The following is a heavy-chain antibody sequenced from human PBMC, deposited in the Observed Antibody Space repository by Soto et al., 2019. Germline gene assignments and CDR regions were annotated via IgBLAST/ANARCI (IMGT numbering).Heavy chain of an antibody. Sequence: GGSLRLSCAASGLTFSSFSFNWVRQAPGKGLEWVSFIHSSSGSIYYADSVKGRFTISRDNAKNSLYLQMNSLKDEDTAVYYCARGSSMVRGVVYGMDVWGQGTTVTVSS. J-gene: IGHJ6*02. CDR1: GLTFSSFS. CDR2: IHSSSGSI. CDR3: ARGSSMVRGVVYGMDV. D-gene: IGHD3-10*01. V-gene: IGHV3-21*01.